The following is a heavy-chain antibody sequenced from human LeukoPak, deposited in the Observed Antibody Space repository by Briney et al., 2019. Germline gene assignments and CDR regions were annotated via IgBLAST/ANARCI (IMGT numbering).Heavy chain of an antibody. CDR2: INPNSGGT. CDR3: ASADCSSSCPFDY. Sequence: ASVKVSCKASGYTFTGYYMHWVRQAPGQGLEWMGRINPNSGGTNYAQKFQGRVTMTRDTSISTAYMELSRLRSDDTAVYYCASADCSSSCPFDYWGQGTLVTVSS. J-gene: IGHJ4*02. D-gene: IGHD6-13*01. V-gene: IGHV1-2*06. CDR1: GYTFTGYY.